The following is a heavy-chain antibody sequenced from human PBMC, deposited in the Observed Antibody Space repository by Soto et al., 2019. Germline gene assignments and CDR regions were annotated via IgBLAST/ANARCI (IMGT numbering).Heavy chain of an antibody. CDR1: CGSFDCYY. D-gene: IGHD3-3*01. CDR3: ARRVDSWIGRLF. J-gene: IGHJ4*02. V-gene: IGHV4-34*01. CDR2: IHHSGST. Sequence: SETLSLTFALYCGSFDCYYWGWIRQYPWKVLEWIVEIHHSGSTKYNPCLKSRVSLSVDTSTKHFSLKLNSVTAADMGVYDCARRVDSWIGRLFWGQGTPVNVST.